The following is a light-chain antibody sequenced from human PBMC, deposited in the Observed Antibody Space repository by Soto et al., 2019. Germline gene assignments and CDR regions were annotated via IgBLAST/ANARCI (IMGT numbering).Light chain of an antibody. J-gene: IGKJ4*01. CDR3: QKLNTYPLT. Sequence: DIQLTQSPSFLSASVGDRVTITCRASQGLNSYFAWYQQKPGKAPRLLLYATSTLRSVFPSRFSGSGSGTELTLTISSLRPEDVATYYCQKLNTYPLTFGGGTKVDIK. V-gene: IGKV1-9*01. CDR2: ATS. CDR1: QGLNSY.